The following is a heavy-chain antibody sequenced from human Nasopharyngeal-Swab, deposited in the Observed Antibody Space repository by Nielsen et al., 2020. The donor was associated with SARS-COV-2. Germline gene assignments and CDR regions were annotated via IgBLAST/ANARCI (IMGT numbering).Heavy chain of an antibody. V-gene: IGHV1-2*06. CDR1: GYTFTGYY. J-gene: IGHJ3*02. CDR2: INPNSGGT. CDR3: ARYTIEVSGYEVVPAAPGNDAFDI. Sequence: ASVKVSCKASGYTFTGYYMHWVRQAPGQGLEWMGRINPNSGGTNYAQKFQGRVTMTRDTSISTAYMELSRLRSDDTAVYYCARYTIEVSGYEVVPAAPGNDAFDIWGQGTMVTVSS. D-gene: IGHD2-2*01.